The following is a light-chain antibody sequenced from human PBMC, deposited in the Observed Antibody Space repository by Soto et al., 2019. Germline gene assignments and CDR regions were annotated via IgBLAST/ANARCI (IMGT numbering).Light chain of an antibody. CDR3: QQRSNWPLIT. J-gene: IGKJ5*01. V-gene: IGKV3-11*01. CDR1: QSVSSSY. CDR2: DAS. Sequence: EIVSTQSPATLSLSPGERATLSCRASQSVSSSYLAWYQQKPGQAPRLLIYDASNRATGIPARFSGSGSGTDFTLTISSLEPEDFAVYYCQQRSNWPLITFGQGTRLEIK.